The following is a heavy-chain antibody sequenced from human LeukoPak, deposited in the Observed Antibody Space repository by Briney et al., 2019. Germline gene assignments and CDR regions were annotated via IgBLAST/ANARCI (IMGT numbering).Heavy chain of an antibody. CDR3: ARWSIAARFDYYYGMDV. Sequence: SVKVSCKASGGTFSSYAISWVRQAPGQGLEWMGGIIPIFGTANYAQKFQGRVTITADESTSTAYMELSSLRSEDTAVYYCARWSIAARFDYYYGMDVWGQGTTVTVSS. V-gene: IGHV1-69*13. CDR2: IIPIFGTA. CDR1: GGTFSSYA. D-gene: IGHD6-6*01. J-gene: IGHJ6*02.